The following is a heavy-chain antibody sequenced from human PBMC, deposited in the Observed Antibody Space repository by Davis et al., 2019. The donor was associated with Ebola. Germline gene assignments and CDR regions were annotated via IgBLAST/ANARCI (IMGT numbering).Heavy chain of an antibody. CDR2: IWYDGSNK. J-gene: IGHJ6*02. CDR1: GFTFSSYG. CDR3: ARDYGTDRSYYYYYYGMDV. V-gene: IGHV3-33*01. D-gene: IGHD3/OR15-3a*01. Sequence: GESLKISCAASGFTFSSYGMHWVRQAPGKGLEWVAVIWYDGSNKYYADSVKGRFTISRDNSKNTLYLQMNSLRAEDTAVYYCARDYGTDRSYYYYYYGMDVWGQGTTVTVSS.